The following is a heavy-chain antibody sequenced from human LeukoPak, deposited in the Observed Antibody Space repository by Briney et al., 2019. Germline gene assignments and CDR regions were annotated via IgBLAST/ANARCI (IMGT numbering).Heavy chain of an antibody. CDR1: GFTFSSYS. Sequence: PGGSLRLSCAASGFTFSSYSMNWVRQAPGKGLEWVSSISTSSSYIYYADSVKGRFTISRDNAKNSPYLQMNSLRAEDTAVYYCARESEEAFDYWGQGTLVTVSS. J-gene: IGHJ4*02. CDR3: ARESEEAFDY. CDR2: ISTSSSYI. V-gene: IGHV3-21*01.